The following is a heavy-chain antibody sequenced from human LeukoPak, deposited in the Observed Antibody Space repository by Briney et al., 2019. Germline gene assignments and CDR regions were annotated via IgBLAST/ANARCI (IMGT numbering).Heavy chain of an antibody. CDR3: ARGSFGDYDY. D-gene: IGHD4-17*01. CDR1: GFSVRTNY. Sequence: GGSLRLSCAASGFSVRTNYMSWVRQAPGKGLEWVSAITASGGGTYYTDSVKGRFTISRDNSKNTLYLQMNSLRAEDTAVYYCARGSFGDYDYWGQGTLVTVSS. J-gene: IGHJ4*02. V-gene: IGHV3-23*01. CDR2: ITASGGGT.